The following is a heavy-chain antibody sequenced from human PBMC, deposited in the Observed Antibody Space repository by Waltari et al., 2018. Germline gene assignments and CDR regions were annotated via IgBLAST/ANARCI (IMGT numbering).Heavy chain of an antibody. CDR1: GFTYSTFG. CDR3: AKDAFGNTYLDF. V-gene: IGHV3-30*02. J-gene: IGHJ4*02. Sequence: QVNLVESGGGVVQPGGSLSVSCATPGFTYSTFGMHWVRQAPGKGREWLALIWFDGSDKFYADSVRGRFTISRDNSARTLYLDMDSLRLDDTAMYYCAKDAFGNTYLDFWGQGTLVTVSS. D-gene: IGHD2-2*02. CDR2: IWFDGSDK.